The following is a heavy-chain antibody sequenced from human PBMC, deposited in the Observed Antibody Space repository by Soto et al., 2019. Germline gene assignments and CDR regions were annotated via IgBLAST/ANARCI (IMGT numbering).Heavy chain of an antibody. CDR1: VFTFSRYE. V-gene: IGHV3-48*03. CDR2: ISSSGSTI. D-gene: IGHD2-15*01. CDR3: LIVVNYPAY. Sequence: SLRLSCSASVFTFSRYEMNWVRQAPGKGLEWVSYISSSGSTIYYADSVKGRFTISRDNAKNSLYLQMNSLRAEDTAVYYCLIVVNYPAYWGQGTLVTVSS. J-gene: IGHJ4*02.